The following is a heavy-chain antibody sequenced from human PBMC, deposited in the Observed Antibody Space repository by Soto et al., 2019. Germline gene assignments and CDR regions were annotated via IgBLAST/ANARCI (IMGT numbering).Heavy chain of an antibody. CDR3: ARHEICGGDRHNWLDP. J-gene: IGHJ5*02. D-gene: IGHD2-21*02. V-gene: IGHV5-51*01. CDR1: GYSFTSYW. CDR2: IYPGDSDT. Sequence: GESLKISCKGSGYSFTSYWIGWVRQMPGKGLEWMGIIYPGDSDTRYSPSFQGQVTISADKSISTAYLQWRSLKASDTAMYYCARHEICGGDRHNWLDPWGQGTPVTVP.